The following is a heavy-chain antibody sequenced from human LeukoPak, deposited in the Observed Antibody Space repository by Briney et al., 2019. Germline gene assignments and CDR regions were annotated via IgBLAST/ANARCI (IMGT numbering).Heavy chain of an antibody. V-gene: IGHV3-23*01. J-gene: IGHJ4*02. D-gene: IGHD1-26*01. CDR2: ISGSGGST. CDR1: GFTFSSYA. CDR3: AKSEVGVGELGDEYYFDY. Sequence: GGSLRLSCAASGFTFSSYAMSWVRQAPGKGLEWVSAISGSGGSTYYADSVKGRFTISRDNSKNTLYLQMNSLRAEDTAVYYGAKSEVGVGELGDEYYFDYWGKGTRVTVPS.